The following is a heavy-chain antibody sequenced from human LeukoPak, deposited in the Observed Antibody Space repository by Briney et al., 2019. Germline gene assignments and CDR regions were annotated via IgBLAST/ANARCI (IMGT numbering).Heavy chain of an antibody. CDR1: GGSISSSSYF. Sequence: SETLSLTCTVSGGSISSSSYFWGWIRQPPGKGLEWIGSIYYSGSTYYNPSLKSRVTISVDTSKNQFSLKLSSVTAADTAVYYCARGGYCSGGSCPTPYWYFDLWGRGTLVTVSS. V-gene: IGHV4-39*07. CDR3: ARGGYCSGGSCPTPYWYFDL. J-gene: IGHJ2*01. CDR2: IYYSGST. D-gene: IGHD2-15*01.